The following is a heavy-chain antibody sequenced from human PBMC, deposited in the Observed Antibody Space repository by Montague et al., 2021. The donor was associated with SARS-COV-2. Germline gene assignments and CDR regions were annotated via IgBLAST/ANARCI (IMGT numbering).Heavy chain of an antibody. V-gene: IGHV4-39*01. CDR1: DDSISSSSYY. CDR3: VRGRSGYFNPLDY. D-gene: IGHD3-3*01. CDR2: IYYSGST. J-gene: IGHJ4*02. Sequence: SETLSLTCTVSDDSISSSSYYWAWLRQPPGKGLEWIGSIYYSGSTYYNPSLKSRVTISVDTSKEQFSLNLSSVTAADTAVFYCVRGRSGYFNPLDYWGQGTLVTVSS.